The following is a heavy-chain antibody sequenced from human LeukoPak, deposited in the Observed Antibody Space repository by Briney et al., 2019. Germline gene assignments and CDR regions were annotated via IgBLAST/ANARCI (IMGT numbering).Heavy chain of an antibody. Sequence: GASVKVSCKASGYTFTGYYMHWVRQAPGQGLEWMGWINPNSGGTNYAQKFQGRVTMTRDTSISTAYMELSRLRSDDTAVYYCARAAWYYYGSGSYGSFDYWGQGTLVTVSS. J-gene: IGHJ4*02. CDR2: INPNSGGT. V-gene: IGHV1-2*02. CDR1: GYTFTGYY. D-gene: IGHD3-10*01. CDR3: ARAAWYYYGSGSYGSFDY.